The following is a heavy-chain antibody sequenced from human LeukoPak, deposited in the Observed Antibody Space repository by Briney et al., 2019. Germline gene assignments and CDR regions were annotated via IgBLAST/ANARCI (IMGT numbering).Heavy chain of an antibody. D-gene: IGHD1-7*01. V-gene: IGHV4-34*01. CDR2: INDSGRT. CDR3: ARRWNYGRNYYIDV. J-gene: IGHJ6*03. Sequence: PSETLSLTCAVYGGSFSNYYWSWIRQPPGKGLEWIGEINDSGRTNYNPSLMSRVTVSVDTSKNQFSLRLTSVTATDTAVYHCARRWNYGRNYYIDVWGNGATVSVSS. CDR1: GGSFSNYY.